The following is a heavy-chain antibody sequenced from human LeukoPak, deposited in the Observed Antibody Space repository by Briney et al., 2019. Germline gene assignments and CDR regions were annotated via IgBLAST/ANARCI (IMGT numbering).Heavy chain of an antibody. D-gene: IGHD6-19*01. CDR3: ARDDSSGWYGAFDI. Sequence: LETLSLTCTVSGGSISSYYWSWIRQPPGKGLEWIGYIYYSGSTNCNPSLKSRVTISVDTSKNQFSLKLSSVTAADTAVYYCARDDSSGWYGAFDIWGQGTMVTVSS. CDR1: GGSISSYY. CDR2: IYYSGST. J-gene: IGHJ3*02. V-gene: IGHV4-59*12.